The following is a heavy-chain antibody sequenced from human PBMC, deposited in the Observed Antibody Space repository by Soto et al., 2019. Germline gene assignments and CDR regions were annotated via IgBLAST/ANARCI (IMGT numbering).Heavy chain of an antibody. CDR3: AKAPFWSGYPDNWFDP. CDR2: IQKDGSEK. CDR1: GFTFSGNW. D-gene: IGHD3-3*01. V-gene: IGHV3-7*01. Sequence: GGSLRLSCAASGFTFSGNWMNWVRQAPGKGLEWVANIQKDGSEKYYVDSVKGRFTISRDNAKNSLYLQMNRLRAEDTAVYYCAKAPFWSGYPDNWFDPWGQGTLVTVSS. J-gene: IGHJ5*02.